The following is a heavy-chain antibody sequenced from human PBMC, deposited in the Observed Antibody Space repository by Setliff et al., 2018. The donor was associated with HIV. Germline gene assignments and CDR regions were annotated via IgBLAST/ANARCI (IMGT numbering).Heavy chain of an antibody. Sequence: PGGSLRLSCAASGFSFGIYWMHWVRQVPGKGLVWVSHINSDGSNTMYADSVKGRFTVSRDNGKNSVYLQMNSLRAEDTAVYYCARRGGKRVGAPDYWGQGTLVTVSS. CDR2: INSDGSNT. CDR3: ARRGGKRVGAPDY. D-gene: IGHD1-26*01. J-gene: IGHJ4*02. CDR1: GFSFGIYW. V-gene: IGHV3-74*03.